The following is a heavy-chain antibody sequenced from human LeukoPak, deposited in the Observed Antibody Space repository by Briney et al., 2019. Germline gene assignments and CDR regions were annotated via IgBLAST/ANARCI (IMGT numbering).Heavy chain of an antibody. V-gene: IGHV1-18*01. J-gene: IGHJ4*02. Sequence: ASVKVSCKASGYTFTSYGISWVRQAPGQGLEWMGWISAYNGNTNYAQKLQGRVTMTTDTSTSTAYMELRSLRSDDTAVYYCARDRAELRFLEWFPYDYWGQGTLVTVSS. CDR1: GYTFTSYG. CDR3: ARDRAELRFLEWFPYDY. D-gene: IGHD3-3*01. CDR2: ISAYNGNT.